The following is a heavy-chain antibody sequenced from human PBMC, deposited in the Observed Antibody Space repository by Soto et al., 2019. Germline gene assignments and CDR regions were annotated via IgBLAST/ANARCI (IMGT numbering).Heavy chain of an antibody. CDR1: GFTFSSYD. CDR2: MSSSNII. J-gene: IGHJ4*02. CDR3: ARDRTCSSDYYHFFDC. D-gene: IGHD6-19*01. V-gene: IGHV3-48*01. Sequence: EVQLVESGGDLVQPGGSLRLSCAASGFTFSSYDMNWVRQAPGKGPEWVSYMSSSNIIQYADSVKGRFSISRDNAKNLLSLQMNILRAEDTAVYYCARDRTCSSDYYHFFDCWGRGTLVTV.